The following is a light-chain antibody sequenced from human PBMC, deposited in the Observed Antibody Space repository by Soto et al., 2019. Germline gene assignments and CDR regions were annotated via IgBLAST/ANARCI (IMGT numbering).Light chain of an antibody. Sequence: DIQLTQSPSFLSASVGDRVTITCRASQGISSYLAWYQQKPGKAPKLLIYAASTLQSGVPSRFSGSGSGTEFTLTISSLEPEDFAVYYCQQRSNWLFTFGPGTKVDIK. CDR2: AAS. CDR3: QQRSNWLFT. V-gene: IGKV1-9*01. J-gene: IGKJ3*01. CDR1: QGISSY.